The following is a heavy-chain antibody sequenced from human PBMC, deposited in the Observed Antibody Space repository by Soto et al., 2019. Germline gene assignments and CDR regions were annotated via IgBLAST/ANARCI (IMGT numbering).Heavy chain of an antibody. CDR1: GGTFTSDT. CDR2: IIPILGTG. Sequence: QVQLVQSGPEVKKSGSSVKVSCKLSGGTFTSDTISWLRRAPGQGLEWMGRIIPILGTGNYAQKFQGRITITEDKSTNTGYMGVSSLTSEDTAIYYWAREEGSYNMGTFPFYYLDVWGNGTTVTVSS. V-gene: IGHV1-69*08. CDR3: AREEGSYNMGTFPFYYLDV. J-gene: IGHJ6*03. D-gene: IGHD3-10*01.